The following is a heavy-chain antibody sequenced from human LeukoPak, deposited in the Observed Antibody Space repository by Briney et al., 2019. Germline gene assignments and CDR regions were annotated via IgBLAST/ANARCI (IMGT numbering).Heavy chain of an antibody. CDR1: GLQFSGTA. V-gene: IGHV3-23*01. J-gene: IGHJ5*01. CDR2: ISHDGMNA. Sequence: PGGSLRLSCAASGLQFSGTAMSWVPQAPRKGLERVSAISHDGMNAYYADSVKGRFTISKDNSKKTVSLEMSSLTAQDTSVNYCDKVGAQYSSAHECDSRGQGTLVTVSP. CDR3: DKVGAQYSSAHECDS. D-gene: IGHD6-19*01.